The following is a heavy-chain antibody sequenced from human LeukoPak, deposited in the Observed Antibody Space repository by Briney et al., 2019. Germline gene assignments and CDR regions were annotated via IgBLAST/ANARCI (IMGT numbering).Heavy chain of an antibody. J-gene: IGHJ6*02. CDR3: ARGGYYDFWSGYSNYGMDV. CDR1: GYTFTSYD. Sequence: ASVKVSCKASGYTFTSYDINWVRQATGQGLEWMGWMNPNSGNTGYAQKFQGRVTMTRNTSISTAYMGLSSLRSEDTAVYYCARGGYYDFWSGYSNYGMDVWGQGTTVTVSS. CDR2: MNPNSGNT. D-gene: IGHD3-3*01. V-gene: IGHV1-8*01.